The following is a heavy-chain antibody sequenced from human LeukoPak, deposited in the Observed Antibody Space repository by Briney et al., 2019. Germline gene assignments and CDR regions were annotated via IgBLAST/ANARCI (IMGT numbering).Heavy chain of an antibody. Sequence: RASVKVSCEASGYTFTDHIIHWVRQAPGQGLEWMGWINPNIGTTNYAKRFQGRLTVTRDTSINTAFMELSSLNPDDTAVFYCARRYDSRGPVTFDFWGQGTLVTVSS. CDR2: INPNIGTT. D-gene: IGHD3-22*01. J-gene: IGHJ3*01. CDR1: GYTFTDHI. CDR3: ARRYDSRGPVTFDF. V-gene: IGHV1-2*02.